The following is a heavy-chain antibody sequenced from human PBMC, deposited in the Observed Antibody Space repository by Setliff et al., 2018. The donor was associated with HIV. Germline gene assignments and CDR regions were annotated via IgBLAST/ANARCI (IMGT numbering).Heavy chain of an antibody. CDR1: GGSIYSSSYY. J-gene: IGHJ5*02. Sequence: SETLSLTCTVSGGSIYSSSYYWGWIRQPPGKGLEWIGSIYYSGSTYYDPSLKSRVTISVDTSKNHFSLKLSSVTAADTAVYYCARDRYFDGGWFDPWGQGILVTVSS. V-gene: IGHV4-39*07. CDR3: ARDRYFDGGWFDP. D-gene: IGHD3-9*01. CDR2: IYYSGST.